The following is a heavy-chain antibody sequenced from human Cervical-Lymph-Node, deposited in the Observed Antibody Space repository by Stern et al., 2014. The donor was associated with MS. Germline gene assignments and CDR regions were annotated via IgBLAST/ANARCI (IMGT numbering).Heavy chain of an antibody. CDR2: IRSKPHSYAT. J-gene: IGHJ4*02. V-gene: IGHV3-73*02. Sequence: EVQLVESGGGLVQPGVSLTLSCAASGFAFSGSAVHWVRQAPGKGLEWLGDIRSKPHSYATSYLASVKGRFNISRDDSKSTAYLQMNSLKTEDTAVYYCMAYYYDPRRQYFFDNWGQGTLVTVSS. D-gene: IGHD3-22*01. CDR3: MAYYYDPRRQYFFDN. CDR1: GFAFSGSA.